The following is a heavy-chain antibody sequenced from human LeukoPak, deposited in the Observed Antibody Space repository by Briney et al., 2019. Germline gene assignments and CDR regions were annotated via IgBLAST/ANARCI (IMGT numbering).Heavy chain of an antibody. Sequence: TGGSLRLSCTASGFTFGTYWMSWVRHPPGKGLEWVAKTNQDGTEKYYVDSVKGRFTISRDNAKNSLYLQMNSLRAEDTAVYYCARVAKYYDILTGYYRYYYMDVWGKGTTVTVSS. V-gene: IGHV3-7*01. CDR1: GFTFGTYW. CDR2: TNQDGTEK. CDR3: ARVAKYYDILTGYYRYYYMDV. D-gene: IGHD3-9*01. J-gene: IGHJ6*03.